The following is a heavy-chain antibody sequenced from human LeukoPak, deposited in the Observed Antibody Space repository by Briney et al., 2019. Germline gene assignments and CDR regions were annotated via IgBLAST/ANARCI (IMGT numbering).Heavy chain of an antibody. CDR1: GGSISSGSYY. V-gene: IGHV4-61*02. D-gene: IGHD3-10*01. CDR3: SSTMVRGVSSYWYFDL. J-gene: IGHJ2*01. CDR2: IYTSGST. Sequence: SETLSLTCTVSGGSISSGSYYWSWIRQPAGKGLEWIGRIYTSGSTNYNPSLKSRVTISVDTSKNQFSLKLSSVTAADTAVYYCSSTMVRGVSSYWYFDLWGRGTLVTVSS.